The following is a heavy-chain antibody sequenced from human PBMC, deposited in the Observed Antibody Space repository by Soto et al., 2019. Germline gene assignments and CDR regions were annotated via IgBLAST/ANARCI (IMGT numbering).Heavy chain of an antibody. Sequence: GGSLRLSCAASGFKFSSYAMGWVRQAPGKGLEWVSLISATGGGTYYADSVKGRFTISRDNSDNTLYLQVHSLRAEDTAVYYCAKDRRAGGNSAFYFDFWGQGAQVTVSS. CDR3: AKDRRAGGNSAFYFDF. D-gene: IGHD3-16*01. CDR1: GFKFSSYA. CDR2: ISATGGGT. V-gene: IGHV3-23*01. J-gene: IGHJ5*01.